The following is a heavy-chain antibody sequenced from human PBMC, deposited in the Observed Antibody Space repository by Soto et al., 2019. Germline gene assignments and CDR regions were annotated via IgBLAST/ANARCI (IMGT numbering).Heavy chain of an antibody. CDR3: ARWTPGYYDSSGYSDY. Sequence: PSETLSLTCTVSGGSISSGDYYWSWIRQPPGKGLEWIGYIYYSGSTYYNPSLKSRVTISVDTSKNQFSLKLSSVTAADTAVYYCARWTPGYYDSSGYSDYWGQGTLVTVS. CDR1: GGSISSGDYY. V-gene: IGHV4-30-4*01. CDR2: IYYSGST. J-gene: IGHJ4*02. D-gene: IGHD3-22*01.